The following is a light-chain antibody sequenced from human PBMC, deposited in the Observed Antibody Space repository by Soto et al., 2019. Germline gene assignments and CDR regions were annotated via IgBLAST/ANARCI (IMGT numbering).Light chain of an antibody. J-gene: IGKJ5*01. CDR1: QSVSSSY. Sequence: EIVLTQSPGTLSLSPGERATLSCRASQSVSSSYLAWYQQKPGQAPRLLIHDASHRAAGIPARFSGSGSGTDFSLTISRLEPEDFAVYHCQQYSSSPRTFGQGNDWRL. CDR3: QQYSSSPRT. CDR2: DAS. V-gene: IGKV3-20*01.